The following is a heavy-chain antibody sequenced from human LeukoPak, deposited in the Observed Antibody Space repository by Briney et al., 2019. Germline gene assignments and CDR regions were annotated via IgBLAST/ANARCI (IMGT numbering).Heavy chain of an antibody. CDR2: IIPIFGTA. D-gene: IGHD5-18*01. J-gene: IGHJ4*02. V-gene: IGHV1-69*13. Sequence: ASVKVSCKASGGTFSSYAISWVRQAPGQGLEWMGGIIPIFGTANYAQKFQGRVTITADESTSTAYMELSSLRSEDTAVYYCARGGTAMVTFFDYWGQGTLVTVSS. CDR3: ARGGTAMVTFFDY. CDR1: GGTFSSYA.